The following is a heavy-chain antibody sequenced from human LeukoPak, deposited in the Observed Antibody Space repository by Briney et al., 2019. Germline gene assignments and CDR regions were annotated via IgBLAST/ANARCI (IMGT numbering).Heavy chain of an antibody. D-gene: IGHD7-27*01. J-gene: IGHJ4*02. CDR3: ASSNALVWGYFDY. Sequence: SETLSLTCTVSGGSISSGSYYWSWIRQPAGKGLEWIGRIYTSGSTNYNPSLKSRVTISADTSKNQFSLRLSSVTAADTAVYYCASSNALVWGYFDYWGQGTLVTVSS. CDR2: IYTSGST. CDR1: GGSISSGSYY. V-gene: IGHV4-61*02.